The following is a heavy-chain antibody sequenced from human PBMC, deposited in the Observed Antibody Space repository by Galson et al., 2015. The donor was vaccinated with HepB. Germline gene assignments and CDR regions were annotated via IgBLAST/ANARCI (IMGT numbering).Heavy chain of an antibody. J-gene: IGHJ4*02. CDR2: TYYRSKWYN. CDR1: GDSASSNSAA. CDR3: AYHWGGAAAGTPGDAFDI. V-gene: IGHV6-1*01. D-gene: IGHD6-13*01. Sequence: CAISGDSASSNSAAWNWIRQSPSRGLEWLGRTYYRSKWYNDYAVSVKSRITINPDTSKNQFSLQLNSVTPEDTAVYYCAYHWGGAAAGTPGDAFDIWGQGNLVTVSS.